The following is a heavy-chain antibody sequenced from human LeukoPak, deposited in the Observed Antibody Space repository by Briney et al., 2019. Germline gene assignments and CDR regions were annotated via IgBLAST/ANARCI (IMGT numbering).Heavy chain of an antibody. Sequence: GGSLRLSCAASGFTVSSNHMSWVRQAPGKGLEWVSVIYSGGSTDYADSVKGRLTISRDNLKNTLYLQMNSLRAEDTAVYYCARGPAGYNWGQGTLVTFSS. J-gene: IGHJ4*02. CDR2: IYSGGST. D-gene: IGHD1-1*01. CDR3: ARGPAGYN. V-gene: IGHV3-53*01. CDR1: GFTVSSNH.